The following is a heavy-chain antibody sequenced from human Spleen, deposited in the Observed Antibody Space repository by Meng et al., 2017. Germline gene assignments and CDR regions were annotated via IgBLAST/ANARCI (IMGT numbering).Heavy chain of an antibody. CDR3: ARDLGWSDYVWGSYRLWAGSSPIIDY. D-gene: IGHD3-16*02. V-gene: IGHV3-21*01. CDR2: ISSSSSYI. J-gene: IGHJ4*02. CDR1: GFTFSSYS. Sequence: GGSLRLSCAASGFTFSSYSMNWVRQAPGKGLEWVSSISSSSSYIYYADSVKGRFTISRDNAKNSLYLQMNSLRAEDTAVYYCARDLGWSDYVWGSYRLWAGSSPIIDYWGQGTLVTVSS.